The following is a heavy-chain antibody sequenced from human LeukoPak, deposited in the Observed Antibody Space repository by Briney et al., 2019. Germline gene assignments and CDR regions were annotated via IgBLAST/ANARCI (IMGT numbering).Heavy chain of an antibody. J-gene: IGHJ6*03. D-gene: IGHD6-6*01. V-gene: IGHV1-2*04. Sequence: GASVKVSCKASGYTFTDYYIHWVRQAPGHGLEWMGWINPKNGDTDIAQKFGGLVTMTRDTSIATAFLDLTRLTSDDTAVYYCAKDDVAAFATGYMDVWGKGTTVTVSS. CDR3: AKDDVAAFATGYMDV. CDR1: GYTFTDYY. CDR2: INPKNGDT.